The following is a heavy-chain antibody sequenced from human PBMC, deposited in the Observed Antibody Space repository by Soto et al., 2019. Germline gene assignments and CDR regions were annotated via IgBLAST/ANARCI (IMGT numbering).Heavy chain of an antibody. J-gene: IGHJ4*02. Sequence: QVQLVQSGAEVKKPGASVKVSCKASGYTFTSYGISWVRQAPGQGLEWMGWISAYNGNTNYAQKLQGRVTMTPDTSTSTAYMELSSLRSDDTAVYYCARDKRDIVVVVAAPFDYWGQGTLVTVSS. CDR3: ARDKRDIVVVVAAPFDY. V-gene: IGHV1-18*01. CDR1: GYTFTSYG. D-gene: IGHD2-15*01. CDR2: ISAYNGNT.